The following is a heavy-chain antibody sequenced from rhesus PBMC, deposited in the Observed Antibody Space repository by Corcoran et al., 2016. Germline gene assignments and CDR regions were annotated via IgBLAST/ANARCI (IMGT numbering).Heavy chain of an antibody. CDR1: GGSISSNY. D-gene: IGHD3-16*01. Sequence: QVQLQESGPGLVKPSETMSLTCAVSGGSISSNYWSWIRQPPGKGLGWIGYIYGSSGITSYNPAPKSQVTNSTDPSKNQFSLKLSFVTAADTDVYYCARDGYSGSYFDYWGQGVLVTVSS. V-gene: IGHV4-160*01. J-gene: IGHJ4*01. CDR3: ARDGYSGSYFDY. CDR2: IYGSSGIT.